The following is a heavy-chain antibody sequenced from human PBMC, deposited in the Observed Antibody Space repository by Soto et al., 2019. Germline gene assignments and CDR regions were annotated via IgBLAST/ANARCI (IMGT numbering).Heavy chain of an antibody. J-gene: IGHJ4*02. CDR1: VFTFSNFW. Sequence: VGSLRLSCAASVFTFSNFWMSWVRQAPGKGLEWVAYISADGTKADYVDSVKGRFTISRDNAKSSLYLQMDSLRAEDTAVSYCPRTHRLLDSWGQGTLSTVSS. V-gene: IGHV3-7*01. D-gene: IGHD3-16*02. CDR2: ISADGTKA. CDR3: PRTHRLLDS.